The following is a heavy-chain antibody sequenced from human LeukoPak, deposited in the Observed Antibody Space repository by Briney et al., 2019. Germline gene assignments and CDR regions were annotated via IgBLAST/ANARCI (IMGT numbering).Heavy chain of an antibody. J-gene: IGHJ4*02. CDR1: GGSISSSSYY. D-gene: IGHD6-13*01. V-gene: IGHV4-39*07. CDR2: IYYSGST. Sequence: SETLPLTCTVSGGSISSSSYYWGWIRQPPGKGLEWIGSIYYSGSTYYNPSLKSRVTISVDTSKNQFSLKLSSVTAADTAVYYCARVTTGSSWYKGFDYWGQGTLVTVSS. CDR3: ARVTTGSSWYKGFDY.